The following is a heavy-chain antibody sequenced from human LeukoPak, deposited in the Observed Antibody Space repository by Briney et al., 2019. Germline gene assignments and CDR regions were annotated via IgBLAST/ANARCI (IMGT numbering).Heavy chain of an antibody. J-gene: IGHJ5*02. V-gene: IGHV3-7*03. CDR2: IKQDGSEK. Sequence: PGGSLRLSCAASGFTFDDYGMSWVRQAPGKGLEWVANIKQDGSEKYYVDSVKGRFTISRDNAKNSLYLQMNSLRAEDTAVYYCARDLNNWNDNWFDPWGQGTLVTVSS. CDR1: GFTFDDYG. CDR3: ARDLNNWNDNWFDP. D-gene: IGHD1-1*01.